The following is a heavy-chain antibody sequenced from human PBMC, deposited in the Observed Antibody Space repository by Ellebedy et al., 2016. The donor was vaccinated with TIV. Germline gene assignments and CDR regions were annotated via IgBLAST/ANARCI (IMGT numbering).Heavy chain of an antibody. Sequence: MPSETLSLTCTVSGGSISSNYWDWIRQPPGKGLEWIGYIYNSVITNYNPSLKSRVTMSVDTSKRQLSLKLRSVTAADTAVYYCASRYSGSSYHYFDYWGQGTLVIVSS. J-gene: IGHJ4*02. CDR1: GGSISSNY. CDR2: IYNSVIT. V-gene: IGHV4-59*08. D-gene: IGHD1-26*01. CDR3: ASRYSGSSYHYFDY.